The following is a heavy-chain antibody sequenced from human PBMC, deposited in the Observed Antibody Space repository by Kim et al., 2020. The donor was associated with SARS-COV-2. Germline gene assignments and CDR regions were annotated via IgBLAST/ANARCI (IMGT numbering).Heavy chain of an antibody. D-gene: IGHD2-21*02. CDR2: ISGSGGST. J-gene: IGHJ3*02. CDR3: AKEGSVLLFVKDNFDI. CDR1: GFTFSSYA. V-gene: IGHV3-23*01. Sequence: GGSLRLSCAASGFTFSSYAMSWVRQAPGKGLEWVSAISGSGGSTYYADSVKGRFTISRDNSKNTLYLQMNSLRAEDTAVYYCAKEGSVLLFVKDNFDIWGPGTMVPGSS.